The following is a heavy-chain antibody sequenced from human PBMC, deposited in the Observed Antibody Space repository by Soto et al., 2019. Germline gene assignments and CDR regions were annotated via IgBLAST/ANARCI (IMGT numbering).Heavy chain of an antibody. V-gene: IGHV4-30-2*01. J-gene: IGHJ4*02. Sequence: SETLSLTCTVSGGSISSGVSSWSWIRQAPGEGLEWIGYIYHFGSTLYNPSLKSRVIMSVDSSRNQYSLKLSSVTAADTAVYFCARDRPGGNFDYWGQGILVTVSS. CDR3: ARDRPGGNFDY. CDR2: IYHFGST. CDR1: GGSISSGVSS. D-gene: IGHD2-15*01.